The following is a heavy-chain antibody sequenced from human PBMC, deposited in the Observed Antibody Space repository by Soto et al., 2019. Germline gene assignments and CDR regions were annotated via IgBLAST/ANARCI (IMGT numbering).Heavy chain of an antibody. J-gene: IGHJ4*02. D-gene: IGHD6-19*01. V-gene: IGHV3-64*01. CDR1: GFTFSAYS. CDR2: ISTTGDDT. Sequence: GGSLRLSCAASGFTFSAYSMHWVRQAPGKGLEYVSGISTTGDDTYYAKSLKGRFTISRDNLKNTLYLQMGSLRPEDMAVYYCARVFGSGWLVDFWGQGT. CDR3: ARVFGSGWLVDF.